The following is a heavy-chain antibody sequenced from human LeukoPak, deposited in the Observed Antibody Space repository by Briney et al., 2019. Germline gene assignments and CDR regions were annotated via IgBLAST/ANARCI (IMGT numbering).Heavy chain of an antibody. CDR1: RFTFSSYA. V-gene: IGHV3-23*01. Sequence: GESLRLSCAASRFTFSSYAMSWVRQAPGKGLEWVSGISGSGGSTYYADSVKGRFTISRDNSKNTLYLRMNSLRAEDTAVYYCAKARGTVVPPFDYWGQGTLVTVSS. D-gene: IGHD3-22*01. J-gene: IGHJ4*02. CDR2: ISGSGGST. CDR3: AKARGTVVPPFDY.